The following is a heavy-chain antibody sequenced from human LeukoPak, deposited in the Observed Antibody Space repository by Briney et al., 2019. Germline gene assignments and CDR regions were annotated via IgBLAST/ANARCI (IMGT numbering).Heavy chain of an antibody. CDR1: GFTFSSYA. Sequence: GRSLRLSCAASGFTFSSYAMHWVRQAPGKGLEWVAVISYDGSNKYYADSVKGRFTISRDNSKNTLYLQMNGLRAEDTAVYYCAKPTPRAYYFDYWGQGTLVTVSS. CDR3: AKPTPRAYYFDY. V-gene: IGHV3-30*18. J-gene: IGHJ4*02. CDR2: ISYDGSNK. D-gene: IGHD6-6*01.